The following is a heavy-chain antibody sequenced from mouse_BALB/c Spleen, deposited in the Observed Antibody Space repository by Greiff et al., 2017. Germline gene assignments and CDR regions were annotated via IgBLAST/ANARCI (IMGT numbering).Heavy chain of an antibody. V-gene: IGHV5-9-3*01. Sequence: EVKLEESGGGLVKPGGSLKLSCAASGFTFSSYAMSWVRQSPEKRLEWVAEISSGGSYTYYPDSVKGRFTISRDNAKNTLYLQMSSLRSEDTAMYYCARHSGTTGFDYWGQGTTLTVSS. CDR3: ARHSGTTGFDY. J-gene: IGHJ2*01. CDR1: GFTFSSYA. CDR2: ISSGGSYT. D-gene: IGHD1-1*01.